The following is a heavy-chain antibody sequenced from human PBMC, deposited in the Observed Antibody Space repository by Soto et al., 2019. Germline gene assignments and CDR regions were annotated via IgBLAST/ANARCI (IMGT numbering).Heavy chain of an antibody. D-gene: IGHD1-26*01. CDR1: GYTFTIYG. CDR3: ASMGAGLSYFDY. Sequence: ASVKGSCKASGYTFTIYGISWVRQAPGQGLEWMGWISAYNGNTNYAQKLQGRVTMTTDTSTSTAYMELRSLRSDDTAVYYCASMGAGLSYFDYWGQGTLVTVSS. CDR2: ISAYNGNT. J-gene: IGHJ4*02. V-gene: IGHV1-18*01.